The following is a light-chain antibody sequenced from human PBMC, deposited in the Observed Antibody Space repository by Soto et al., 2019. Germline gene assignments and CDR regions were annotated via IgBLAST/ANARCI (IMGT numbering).Light chain of an antibody. CDR3: LQDYTYPRT. CDR2: ASS. Sequence: AIQMTQSPSSLSASVGDRVNITCRASQGIRNDLAWYQQRPGAAPKLLIFASSNLQTGVPSRFRVSGSGTDFTLTISSLLPDDFATYYCLQDYTYPRTFGQGTKVEI. CDR1: QGIRND. J-gene: IGKJ1*01. V-gene: IGKV1-6*01.